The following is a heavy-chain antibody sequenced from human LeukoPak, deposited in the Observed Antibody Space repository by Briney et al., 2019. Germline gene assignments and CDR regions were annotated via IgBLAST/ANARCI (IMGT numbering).Heavy chain of an antibody. CDR3: AKAFYYGSGSNYKSFDY. CDR2: ITGSGDIT. D-gene: IGHD3-10*01. J-gene: IGHJ4*02. Sequence: PGGSLRLFCSASGFTFSWYAMHWVRQAPGKGLEWVSAITGSGDITYYADSVKGRFTISRDNSKDTLDLQMNSLRAEDTALYYCAKAFYYGSGSNYKSFDYWGQGTLVTVSS. CDR1: GFTFSWYA. V-gene: IGHV3-23*01.